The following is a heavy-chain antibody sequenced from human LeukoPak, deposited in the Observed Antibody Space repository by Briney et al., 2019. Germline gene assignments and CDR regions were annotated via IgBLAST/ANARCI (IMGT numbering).Heavy chain of an antibody. CDR1: GYSFSSYW. CDR3: ARQRSGSYFPDLYDY. Sequence: GESLKISCKGYGYSFSSYWIVWVRQMPGKGLESMGTIYPGDSDTRYSPSFQGQVTISADKSISTAYLQWSSLKASDTAMYYCARQRSGSYFPDLYDYWGQGTLVTVSS. CDR2: IYPGDSDT. J-gene: IGHJ4*02. V-gene: IGHV5-51*01. D-gene: IGHD1-26*01.